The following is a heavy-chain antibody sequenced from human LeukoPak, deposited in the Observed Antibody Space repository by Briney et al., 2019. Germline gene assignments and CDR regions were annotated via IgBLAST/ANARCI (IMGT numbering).Heavy chain of an antibody. CDR3: ATWGVVS. V-gene: IGHV3-74*01. CDR1: GFTFRSYV. Sequence: GGSLRLSCVASGFTFRSYVLSWVRQAPGKGLVWVSRIDGDGSSTTYADSVKGRFTISRDNAKNTLYLQMNSLRAEDTAVYYCATWGVVSWGQGTMVTVSS. CDR2: IDGDGSST. J-gene: IGHJ3*01. D-gene: IGHD7-27*01.